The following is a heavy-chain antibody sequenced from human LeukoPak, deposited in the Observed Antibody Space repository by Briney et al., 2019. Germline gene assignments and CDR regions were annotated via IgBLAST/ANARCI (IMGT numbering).Heavy chain of an antibody. CDR3: AREGNDY. Sequence: GESLKISCKGSGYTFASYWIGWVRQMPGEGLEWMGIIYPGGSSTRYSPSFEGQVTISADTSISTTYMQWSSLKASDSATYYCAREGNDYWGQGTLVTVSS. J-gene: IGHJ4*02. CDR1: GYTFASYW. CDR2: IYPGGSST. V-gene: IGHV5-51*01.